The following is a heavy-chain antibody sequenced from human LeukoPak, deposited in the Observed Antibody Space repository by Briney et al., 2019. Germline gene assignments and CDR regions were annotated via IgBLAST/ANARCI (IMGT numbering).Heavy chain of an antibody. V-gene: IGHV3-21*01. Sequence: GGSQRLSCAASGFTFSSYAMNWVRQAPGKGLEGVSFMSSSGSYIYYADSVKGRFTISRDNAKNSLYLQMNSLRAEDTAVYYCARDLTTSMAYYFDCWGQGTLVTVSS. CDR1: GFTFSSYA. D-gene: IGHD5-18*01. CDR3: ARDLTTSMAYYFDC. CDR2: MSSSGSYI. J-gene: IGHJ4*02.